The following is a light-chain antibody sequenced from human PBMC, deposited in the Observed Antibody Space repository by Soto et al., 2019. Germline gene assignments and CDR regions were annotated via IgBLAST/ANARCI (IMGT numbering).Light chain of an antibody. Sequence: QSALTQPASVSGSPGQSITISCTGTSSDVGGYNYVSWYQQHPGKAPKIMIYEVSNRPSGVSNRFSGSKSGNTASLTISGLQAEDEADYYCSSYTSSSTPNWVFGGGTQLTVL. V-gene: IGLV2-14*01. CDR2: EVS. J-gene: IGLJ3*02. CDR3: SSYTSSSTPNWV. CDR1: SSDVGGYNY.